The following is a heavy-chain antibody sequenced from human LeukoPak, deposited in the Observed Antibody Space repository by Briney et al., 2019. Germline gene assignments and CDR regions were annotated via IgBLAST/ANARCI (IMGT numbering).Heavy chain of an antibody. Sequence: GGSLRLSCAASGFAFTSYALSWVRQAPGKRLEWVSAISGSGGSTYYADSVKGRFTISRDNFKNTLYLQMNSLRAEDTAVYYCAKNNILTGYDLYYFDYWGQGTLVTASS. J-gene: IGHJ4*02. D-gene: IGHD3-9*01. CDR2: ISGSGGST. V-gene: IGHV3-23*01. CDR3: AKNNILTGYDLYYFDY. CDR1: GFAFTSYA.